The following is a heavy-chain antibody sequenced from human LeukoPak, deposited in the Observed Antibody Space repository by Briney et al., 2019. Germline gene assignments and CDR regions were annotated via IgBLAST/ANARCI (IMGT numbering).Heavy chain of an antibody. Sequence: SETLSLTCAVYGGSFSGYYWSWIRQPPGKGLEWIGEINHSGSTNYNPSLKSRVTISVDTSKNQFSLKLSSVTAADTAVYYRARVNYDSSGYYNPYFDYWGQGTLVTVSS. CDR1: GGSFSGYY. D-gene: IGHD3-22*01. CDR3: ARVNYDSSGYYNPYFDY. V-gene: IGHV4-34*01. CDR2: INHSGST. J-gene: IGHJ4*02.